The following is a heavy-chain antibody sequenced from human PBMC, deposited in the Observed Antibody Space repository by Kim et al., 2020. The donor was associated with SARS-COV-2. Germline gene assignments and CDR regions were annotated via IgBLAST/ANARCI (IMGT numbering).Heavy chain of an antibody. D-gene: IGHD2-15*01. CDR3: VKEAAFTTVVVDYYFDY. V-gene: IGHV3-30*02. J-gene: IGHJ4*02. Sequence: VEGRFTNSRDNSKNTLYLHMNSLRTEDTALYYCVKEAAFTTVVVDYYFDYWGQGTLVTVSS.